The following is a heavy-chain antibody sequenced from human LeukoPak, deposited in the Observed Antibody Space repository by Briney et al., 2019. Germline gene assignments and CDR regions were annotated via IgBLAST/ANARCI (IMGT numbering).Heavy chain of an antibody. D-gene: IGHD2-15*01. CDR2: INPNSGGT. Sequence: ASVKVSCKASGYTFTGYYMHWVRQAPGQGLEWMGWINPNSGGTNYAQKFQGRVPMTRDTSISTAYMELSRLRSDDTAVYYCARDAPGSCSGGSCYPEPLDYWGQGTLVTVSS. CDR3: ARDAPGSCSGGSCYPEPLDY. CDR1: GYTFTGYY. J-gene: IGHJ4*02. V-gene: IGHV1-2*02.